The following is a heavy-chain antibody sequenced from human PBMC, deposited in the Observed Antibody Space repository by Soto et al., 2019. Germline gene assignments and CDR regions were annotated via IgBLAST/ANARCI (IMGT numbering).Heavy chain of an antibody. Sequence: QVQLVQSGAEVKKPGASVKVSCQTSGYTFSNYDINWVRQAPGQGLEWMGCISVYNDDKNYAQKFQGRVTMTTDTSTTTAYMDLRNLRSEDTGVYYCARAFDYGDVRAIDFWGQGNLVTGSS. CDR2: ISVYNDDK. CDR1: GYTFSNYD. V-gene: IGHV1-18*01. D-gene: IGHD4-17*01. CDR3: ARAFDYGDVRAIDF. J-gene: IGHJ4*02.